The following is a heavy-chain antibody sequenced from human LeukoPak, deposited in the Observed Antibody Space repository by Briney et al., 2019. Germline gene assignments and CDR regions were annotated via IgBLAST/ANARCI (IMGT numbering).Heavy chain of an antibody. CDR1: GFTFSDYY. D-gene: IGHD4-17*01. CDR3: ARGPTTVTSPHFDY. Sequence: GGSLRLSCAASGFTFSDYYMSWIRQAPGKGLEWVSYISSSGSNIYYTDSVKGRFTISRDNAKNSLYLQMNSLRAGDTAVYYCARGPTTVTSPHFDYWGQGTLVTVSS. J-gene: IGHJ4*02. V-gene: IGHV3-11*01. CDR2: ISSSGSNI.